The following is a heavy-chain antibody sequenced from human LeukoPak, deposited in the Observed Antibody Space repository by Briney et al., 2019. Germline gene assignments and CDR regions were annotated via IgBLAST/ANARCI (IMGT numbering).Heavy chain of an antibody. D-gene: IGHD2-2*01. CDR1: GGSFSGYY. Sequence: SETLSLTCAVYGGSFSGYYWSWIRQPPGKGLEWIGEINHSGSTNYNPSLKSRVTISVDTSKNQFSLKLSSVTAADTAVYYCAGGLVVPAADNYYYYGMDVWGQGTTVTVSS. CDR2: INHSGST. CDR3: AGGLVVPAADNYYYYGMDV. J-gene: IGHJ6*02. V-gene: IGHV4-34*01.